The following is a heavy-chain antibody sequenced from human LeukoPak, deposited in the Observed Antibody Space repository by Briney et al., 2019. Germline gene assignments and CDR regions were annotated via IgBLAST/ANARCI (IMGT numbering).Heavy chain of an antibody. CDR3: ARDLWRYDFWSGYYPNWFDP. J-gene: IGHJ5*02. V-gene: IGHV1-18*01. D-gene: IGHD3-3*01. CDR1: GYTFTSYD. Sequence: ASVKVSCKASGYTFTSYDINWVRQATGQGLEWMGWISAYNGNTNYAQKLQGRVTMTTDTSTSTAYMELRSLRSDDTAVYYCARDLWRYDFWSGYYPNWFDPWGQGTLVTVSS. CDR2: ISAYNGNT.